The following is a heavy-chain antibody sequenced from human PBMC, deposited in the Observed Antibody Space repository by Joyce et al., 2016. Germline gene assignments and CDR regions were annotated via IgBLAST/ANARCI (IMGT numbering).Heavy chain of an antibody. CDR3: ARDSVFSFDY. V-gene: IGHV3-48*01. CDR2: INGGSTTI. CDR1: GFTFSTYS. Sequence: DVQLVESGGGLVQPGGSLGLSCAAAGFTFSTYSLNWVRQAPGKGLEWVSYINGGSTTISDADSVKGRFTISRDNAKNSLYLHMNSLRADDTAVYYCARDSVFSFDYWGQGMLVTVSS. D-gene: IGHD5/OR15-5a*01. J-gene: IGHJ4*02.